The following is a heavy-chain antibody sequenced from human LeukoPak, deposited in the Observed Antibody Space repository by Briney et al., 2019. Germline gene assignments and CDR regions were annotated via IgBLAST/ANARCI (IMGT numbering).Heavy chain of an antibody. V-gene: IGHV4-61*01. CDR3: ASEGMITLGGVIVRGGGYFDY. J-gene: IGHJ4*02. D-gene: IGHD3-16*02. Sequence: PSETLSLTCTVSGGSVSSGSYYWSWIRQPPGKGLEWIGYIYYSGSTNYNPSLKSRVTISVDTSKNQFSLKLSSVTAADTAVYYCASEGMITLGGVIVRGGGYFDYWGQGTLVTVSS. CDR1: GGSVSSGSYY. CDR2: IYYSGST.